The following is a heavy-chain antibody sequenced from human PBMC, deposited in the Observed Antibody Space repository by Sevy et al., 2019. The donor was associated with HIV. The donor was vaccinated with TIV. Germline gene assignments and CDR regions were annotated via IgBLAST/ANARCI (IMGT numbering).Heavy chain of an antibody. Sequence: GGSLRLSCVASGFTFRSFSMHWVRQAPGKGLEWVAAIWYDGSNKYYADSVKGRFTISRDNSKNTLYLQMNSLRAEDTAVYYCAIVGATDYWGQGTLVTVSS. D-gene: IGHD1-26*01. CDR1: GFTFRSFS. J-gene: IGHJ4*02. V-gene: IGHV3-33*01. CDR2: IWYDGSNK. CDR3: AIVGATDY.